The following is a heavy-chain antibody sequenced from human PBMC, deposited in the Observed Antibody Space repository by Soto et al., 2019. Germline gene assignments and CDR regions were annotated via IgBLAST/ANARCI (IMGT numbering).Heavy chain of an antibody. CDR2: INHSGST. CDR1: GGSFSGYY. CDR3: ARGNGDYGDAFDI. J-gene: IGHJ3*02. D-gene: IGHD4-17*01. Sequence: PSETLSLTCAVYGGSFSGYYWSWIRQPPGKGLEWIGEINHSGSTNYNPSLKSRVTISVDTSKNQFSLKLSSVTAADTAVYYCARGNGDYGDAFDIWGQGTMVTVSS. V-gene: IGHV4-34*01.